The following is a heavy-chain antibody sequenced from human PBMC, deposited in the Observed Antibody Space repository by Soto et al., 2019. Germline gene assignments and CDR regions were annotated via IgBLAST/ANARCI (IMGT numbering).Heavy chain of an antibody. D-gene: IGHD6-13*01. Sequence: PSETLSLTCAVYGGSFSGYYWSWIRQPPGKGLEWIGEINHSGSTNYNPSLKSRVTISVDTSKNQFSLKLSSVTAADTAVYYCARGQGAAAGHSNFDYWGQGALVTVSS. CDR1: GGSFSGYY. V-gene: IGHV4-34*01. J-gene: IGHJ4*02. CDR2: INHSGST. CDR3: ARGQGAAAGHSNFDY.